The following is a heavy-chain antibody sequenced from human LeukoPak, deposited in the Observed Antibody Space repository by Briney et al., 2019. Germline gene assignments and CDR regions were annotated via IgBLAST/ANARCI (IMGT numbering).Heavy chain of an antibody. J-gene: IGHJ4*02. CDR1: GGSISESSYY. CDR2: ISNSGST. CDR3: ARRADSSSWYSFDY. Sequence: SQTLSLTCTVSGGSISESSYYWGWIRQSPGKGLEWIGSISNSGSTHYNPSLKSRVTISVDTSKNQFSLKLSSVTAADTAVYYCARRADSSSWYSFDYWGQGTLVTVSS. V-gene: IGHV4-39*01. D-gene: IGHD6-13*01.